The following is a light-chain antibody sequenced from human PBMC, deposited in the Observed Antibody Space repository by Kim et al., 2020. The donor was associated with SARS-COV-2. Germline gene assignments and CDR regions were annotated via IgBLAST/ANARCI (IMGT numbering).Light chain of an antibody. CDR2: GAS. CDR3: HHYNNWPPLFT. Sequence: EVELTQSPATLSVSPGESATLSCRASQTISNSLAWYRQKPGQAPTLLIYGASNRATDIPARFSGSGSGTEFTLTISSLQSEDFAVYYCHHYNNWPPLFTFGQGTKLEI. V-gene: IGKV3D-15*01. J-gene: IGKJ2*01. CDR1: QTISNS.